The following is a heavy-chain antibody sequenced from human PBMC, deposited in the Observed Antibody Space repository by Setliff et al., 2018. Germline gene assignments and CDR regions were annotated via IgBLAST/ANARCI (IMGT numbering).Heavy chain of an antibody. Sequence: GGSLRLSCAASGFTISSHSINWVRQAPGKGLEWISCISSSSSYVYYADSVKGRFTISRDNAKNSLYLQMNILRAEDTAMYYCARDRVRTAALGGMDVWGQGTTVTVSS. CDR2: ISSSSSYV. V-gene: IGHV3-21*01. CDR1: GFTISSHS. CDR3: ARDRVRTAALGGMDV. D-gene: IGHD6-6*01. J-gene: IGHJ6*02.